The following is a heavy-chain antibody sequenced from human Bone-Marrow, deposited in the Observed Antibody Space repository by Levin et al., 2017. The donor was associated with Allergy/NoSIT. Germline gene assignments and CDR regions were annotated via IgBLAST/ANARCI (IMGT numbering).Heavy chain of an antibody. CDR1: GLTFSRYW. V-gene: IGHV3-7*01. J-gene: IGHJ4*02. Sequence: PGGSLRLSCADSGLTFSRYWMSWVRQAPGKGLEWVANIKQDGSEKFYVDSVKGRFTISRDNAKNSLYLQMNSLRAEDTAVYYCARGQLALDYWGQGTLVTVSS. CDR2: IKQDGSEK. CDR3: ARGQLALDY. D-gene: IGHD6-6*01.